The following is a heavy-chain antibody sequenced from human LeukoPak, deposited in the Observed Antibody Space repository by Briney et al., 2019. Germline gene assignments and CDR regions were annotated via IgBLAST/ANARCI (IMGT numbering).Heavy chain of an antibody. J-gene: IGHJ4*02. V-gene: IGHV4-59*01. CDR1: GGSISSYY. CDR3: ARGSCSGGSCYWNLYYFDY. Sequence: SETLSLTCTVSGGSISSYYWSWLRQPPGKGLEWIGYIYYSGSTNYNPSLKSRVTISVDTSKNQFSLKLSSVTAADTAVYYCARGSCSGGSCYWNLYYFDYWGQGTLVTVSS. CDR2: IYYSGST. D-gene: IGHD2-15*01.